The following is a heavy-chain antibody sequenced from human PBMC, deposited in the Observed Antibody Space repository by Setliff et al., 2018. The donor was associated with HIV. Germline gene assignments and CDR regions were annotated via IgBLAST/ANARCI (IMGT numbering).Heavy chain of an antibody. CDR3: ARLPDINSWPFDY. J-gene: IGHJ4*02. V-gene: IGHV4-38-2*02. D-gene: IGHD6-13*01. CDR1: GYPISSGYY. CDR2: IYHSGTT. Sequence: SETLSLTCTVSGYPISSGYYWGWIRQPPGKGLEWIGSIYHSGTTYYNPSLKSRVTISVDTSKNQFSLKLSPATAADTAVYYCARLPDINSWPFDYWARGTLVTVSS.